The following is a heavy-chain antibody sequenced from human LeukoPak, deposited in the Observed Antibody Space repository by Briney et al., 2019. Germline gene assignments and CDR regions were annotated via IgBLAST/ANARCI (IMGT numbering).Heavy chain of an antibody. J-gene: IGHJ5*02. V-gene: IGHV4-39*01. Sequence: PSETLSLTCTVFGDSISSSSSYWGWIRQPPGKGLEWIGNVYYSGSTYYNPSLKSRVTIFVDTFKNQFSLKLTSVTAADTAVYYCVRHRKGRSGSYQNWFDPWGPGTLVTVSS. CDR2: VYYSGST. CDR3: VRHRKGRSGSYQNWFDP. CDR1: GDSISSSSSY. D-gene: IGHD1-26*01.